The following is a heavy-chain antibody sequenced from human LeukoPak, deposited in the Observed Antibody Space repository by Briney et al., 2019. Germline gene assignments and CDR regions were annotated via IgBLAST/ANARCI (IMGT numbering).Heavy chain of an antibody. CDR2: LTGSGGTT. Sequence: PGRSLRLSCAASGFTFSSYAMSWVRQAPGKGLEWVSTLTGSGGTTYYADSVKGRFTISRDNSKNTLCLQMNSLRAEDTAVYYCAKGRLSYYDDFDYWGQGTLVTVSS. D-gene: IGHD3-16*01. J-gene: IGHJ4*02. CDR1: GFTFSSYA. CDR3: AKGRLSYYDDFDY. V-gene: IGHV3-23*01.